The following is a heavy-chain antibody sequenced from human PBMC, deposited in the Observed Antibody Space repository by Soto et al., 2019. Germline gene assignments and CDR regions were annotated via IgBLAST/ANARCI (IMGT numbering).Heavy chain of an antibody. Sequence: EVQLLESGGGLVQPGGSLRLSCAASGFTFSNYGMNWVRQAPGKGLEWVSGISGRGDDTHYADSVKGRFTLSRDSSKNTLYLKMNSLRAEDTAVYYCTKQSPYSNSWYGVDYWGQGTLVTVSS. J-gene: IGHJ4*02. CDR1: GFTFSNYG. CDR3: TKQSPYSNSWYGVDY. V-gene: IGHV3-23*01. CDR2: ISGRGDDT. D-gene: IGHD6-13*01.